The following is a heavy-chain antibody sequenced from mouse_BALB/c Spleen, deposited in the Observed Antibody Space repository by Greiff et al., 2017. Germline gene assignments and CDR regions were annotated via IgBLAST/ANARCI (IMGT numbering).Heavy chain of an antibody. Sequence: VKLQESGAELMKPGASVKISCKATCYTFSSYWIEWVKQRPGHGLEWIGEILPGSGSTNYNEKFKGKATFTADTSSNTAYMQLSSLTSEDSAVYYCARSAFSTVVDYYAMDYWGQGTSVTVSS. CDR2: ILPGSGST. J-gene: IGHJ4*01. CDR3: ARSAFSTVVDYYAMDY. CDR1: CYTFSSYW. V-gene: IGHV1-9*01. D-gene: IGHD1-1*01.